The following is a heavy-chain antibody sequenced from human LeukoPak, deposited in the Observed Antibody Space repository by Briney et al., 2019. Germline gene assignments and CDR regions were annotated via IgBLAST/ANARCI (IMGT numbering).Heavy chain of an antibody. D-gene: IGHD4-11*01. V-gene: IGHV4-38-2*01. CDR2: IYHSGST. Sequence: PSETLSLTCAVSGYSITSGYYWAWIRQPPGKGLEWIGNIYHSGSTYYNPSLKSRVTISVDTSKNQFSLKLSSVTAADTAVYYCARRYSNYFFGYWGQGTLVTVSS. CDR3: ARRYSNYFFGY. CDR1: GYSITSGYY. J-gene: IGHJ4*02.